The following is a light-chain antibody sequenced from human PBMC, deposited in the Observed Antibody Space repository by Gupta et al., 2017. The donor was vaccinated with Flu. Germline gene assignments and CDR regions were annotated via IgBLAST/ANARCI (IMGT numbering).Light chain of an antibody. J-gene: IGKJ4*01. CDR2: DAS. CDR3: QQRSNWPLT. Sequence: EIVLTQSPATLSLSPGERATLSCRASQSVSSYLAWYQQKPGQPPRLFIYDASNRATGIPARFSGSGSGTDFTLTISSLEPEDFAVYFCQQRSNWPLTFGGGTKVEIK. V-gene: IGKV3-11*01. CDR1: QSVSSY.